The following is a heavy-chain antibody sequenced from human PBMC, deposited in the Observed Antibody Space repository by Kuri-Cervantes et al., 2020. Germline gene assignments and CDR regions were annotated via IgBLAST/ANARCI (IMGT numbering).Heavy chain of an antibody. CDR1: GASISSYD. CDR3: ARDGLRRSYHNPGRGTWFDP. J-gene: IGHJ5*02. Sequence: ESLRLSCTVSGASISSYDGSWIRQPPGKGLEWIGYIDYSGSTNYNPSLKSRVTISVDTSKNQFSLKLSSVTAADTAVYYCARDGLRRSYHNPGRGTWFDPWGQGPLVTVSS. V-gene: IGHV4-59*12. CDR2: IDYSGST. D-gene: IGHD3-16*02.